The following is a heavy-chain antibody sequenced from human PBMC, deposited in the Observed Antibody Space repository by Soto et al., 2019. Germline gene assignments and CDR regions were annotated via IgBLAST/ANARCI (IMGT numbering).Heavy chain of an antibody. Sequence: ASVKVSCKASGYTLTRYSIHWVRQAPGQRLEWMGWINAGNGNTKFSQKFQGRVTITRDTSASTAYMELRGLRSEDTAVYYCAILGTYDFHNSDNFFDFWG. V-gene: IGHV1-3*01. CDR2: INAGNGNT. D-gene: IGHD3-22*01. CDR3: AILGTYDFHNSDNFFDF. CDR1: GYTLTRYS. J-gene: IGHJ4*01.